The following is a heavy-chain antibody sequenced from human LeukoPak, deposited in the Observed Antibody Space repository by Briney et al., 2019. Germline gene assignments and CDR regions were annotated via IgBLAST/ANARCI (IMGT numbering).Heavy chain of an antibody. CDR2: INHSGST. CDR3: ARGGHLRDGYSTTWYYFDL. J-gene: IGHJ2*01. D-gene: IGHD5-24*01. V-gene: IGHV4-34*01. CDR1: GGSFSGYY. Sequence: SETLSLTCAVYGGSFSGYYWSWIRQPPGKGLEWIGEINHSGSTNYNPSLKSRVTISVDTSKNQFSLKLSSVTAADTAVYYCARGGHLRDGYSTTWYYFDLWGRGTLVTVSS.